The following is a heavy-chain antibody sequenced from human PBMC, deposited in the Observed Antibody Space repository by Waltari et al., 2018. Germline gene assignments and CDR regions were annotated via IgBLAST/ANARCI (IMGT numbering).Heavy chain of an antibody. CDR2: INNSGST. J-gene: IGHJ3*02. D-gene: IGHD1-26*01. V-gene: IGHV4-34*01. CDR3: AIAWISLILGATSSFDI. CDR1: GGSFSGYY. Sequence: QVQLQQWGAGLLKPSETLSLTCAVYGGSFSGYYWSWIRQPPGKGLEWMGEINNSGSTNDNPSLQRRVTRSVDTSKNQFSLKLSSVTAADTAVYYCAIAWISLILGATSSFDIWGQGTMVTVS.